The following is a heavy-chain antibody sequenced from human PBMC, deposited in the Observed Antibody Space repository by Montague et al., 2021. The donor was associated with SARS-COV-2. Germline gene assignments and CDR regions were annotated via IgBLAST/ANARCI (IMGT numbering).Heavy chain of an antibody. J-gene: IGHJ6*02. Sequence: SETLSLTCTVSGGSISSSSYYWGWIRQPPGKGLEWIGSIYYSGSTXYNPSLKSRVTISVDTSKNQFSLKLSSVTAADTAVYDCARVGRQQLVRLSGMDVWGQGTTVTVSS. D-gene: IGHD6-13*01. CDR3: ARVGRQQLVRLSGMDV. CDR1: GGSISSSSYY. CDR2: IYYSGST. V-gene: IGHV4-39*07.